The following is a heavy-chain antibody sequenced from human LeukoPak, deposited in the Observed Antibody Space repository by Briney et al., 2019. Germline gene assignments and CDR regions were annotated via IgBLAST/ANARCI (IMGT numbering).Heavy chain of an antibody. CDR3: ASGSLGDGYGVRDYYQYMDV. J-gene: IGHJ6*03. Sequence: SVKVSCKASGGTFNSYAISWVRQAPGQGLEWMGGIMPLFGTANYAQEFRGRVTFTTDESASTAYMEVSSLRSEDTAVYYCASGSLGDGYGVRDYYQYMDVWGKGTTVTVSS. CDR1: GGTFNSYA. D-gene: IGHD5-24*01. V-gene: IGHV1-69*05. CDR2: IMPLFGTA.